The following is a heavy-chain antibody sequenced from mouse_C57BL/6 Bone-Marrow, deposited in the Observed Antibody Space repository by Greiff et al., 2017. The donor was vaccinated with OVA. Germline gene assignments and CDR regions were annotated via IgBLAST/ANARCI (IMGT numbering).Heavy chain of an antibody. CDR2: IDPSDSET. Sequence: QVQLQQPGAELVRPGSSVKLSCKASGYTFTSYWMHWVKQRPIQGLEWIGNIDPSDSETHYNQKFKDKATLPVDKSSSTAFMQLISLTSESSSVYYCASTCNWDGCAYWGQVTLVTVSA. V-gene: IGHV1-52*01. D-gene: IGHD4-1*02. CDR1: GYTFTSYW. CDR3: ASTCNWDGCAY. J-gene: IGHJ3*01.